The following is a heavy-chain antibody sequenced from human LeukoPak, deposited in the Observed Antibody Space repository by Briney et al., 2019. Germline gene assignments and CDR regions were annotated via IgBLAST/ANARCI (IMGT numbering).Heavy chain of an antibody. CDR3: ARLRENWNDLDY. Sequence: PSETLSLTCAVSGYSISSGYYWGWIRQPPGKGLQWIGSIYHSGRTSYNPSLKSRVTISVDASKNQFSLKLTSVTAADTAVYYCARLRENWNDLDYWGQGTLDTVSS. D-gene: IGHD1-1*01. V-gene: IGHV4-38-2*01. J-gene: IGHJ4*02. CDR2: IYHSGRT. CDR1: GYSISSGYY.